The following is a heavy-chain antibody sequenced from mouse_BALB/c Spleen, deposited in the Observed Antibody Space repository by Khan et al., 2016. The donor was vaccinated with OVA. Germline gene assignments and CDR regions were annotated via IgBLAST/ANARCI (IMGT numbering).Heavy chain of an antibody. CDR1: GYSFSNYW. CDR3: ARRKFITTSEEDPWFTY. D-gene: IGHD1-2*01. V-gene: IGHV1-61*01. J-gene: IGHJ3*01. Sequence: VQLQESGAELVRPGVSVKLSCKASGYSFSNYWMNWVKQRPGQGLEWIGMIHPSDSETKLNQKFKDKATLTVDKSSSTAYMQLSSPTSEDSAVYYCARRKFITTSEEDPWFTYWGQGTLVTVSA. CDR2: IHPSDSET.